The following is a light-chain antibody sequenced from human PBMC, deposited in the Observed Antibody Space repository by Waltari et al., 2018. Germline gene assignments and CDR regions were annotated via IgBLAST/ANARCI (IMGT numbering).Light chain of an antibody. CDR2: LGT. J-gene: IGKJ5*01. CDR1: QSLLHSNAYNY. Sequence: EIVMTQSPLSLSVTPGEPASISCRSSQSLLHSNAYNYLDWYLKKPGQSPQLLIYLGTSRASGFPARFSGSGSGTDFTLTISSLEPEDFAVYYCQQRSNWPITFGQGTRLEIK. CDR3: QQRSNWPIT. V-gene: IGKV2-28*01.